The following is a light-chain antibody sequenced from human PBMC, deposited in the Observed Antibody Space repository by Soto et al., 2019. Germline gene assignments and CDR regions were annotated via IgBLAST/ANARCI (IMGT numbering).Light chain of an antibody. V-gene: IGKV3-20*01. CDR3: QQYGS. CDR1: QSVSSSY. Sequence: EIVLTQSPGTLSLSPGERATLSCRASQSVSSSYLAWYQQKPGQAPRLLIYGASSRATGIPDRFSGSGSGTDFTLTISRLEAEDFAVYYCQQYGSFGGGTKVDVK. CDR2: GAS. J-gene: IGKJ4*01.